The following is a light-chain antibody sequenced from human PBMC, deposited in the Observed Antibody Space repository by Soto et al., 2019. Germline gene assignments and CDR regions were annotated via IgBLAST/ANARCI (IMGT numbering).Light chain of an antibody. CDR3: ATWDDGPNVL. CDR1: SSNIGTNY. V-gene: IGLV1-47*01. CDR2: RNN. Sequence: QSVLTQPPSASGTPGQRVTISCSGSSSNIGTNYVYWYQQYPGTAPKLLIYRNNQRSSGVPDRFSGSKSGTSASLAISGLRSDDEADYHCATWDDGPNVLFGGGTKLTVL. J-gene: IGLJ2*01.